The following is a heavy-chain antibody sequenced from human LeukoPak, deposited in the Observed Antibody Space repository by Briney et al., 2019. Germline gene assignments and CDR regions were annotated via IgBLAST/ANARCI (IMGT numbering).Heavy chain of an antibody. Sequence: GGSLRLSCAASGFTFSSYAMSWVRQAPGKGLEWVSAISGSGGSTYYADSVKGRFTIFRDNSKNTLYLQMNSLSAEDTAVYYCAKFSRIPGAFDIWGQGTMVTVSS. CDR1: GFTFSSYA. J-gene: IGHJ3*02. D-gene: IGHD2/OR15-2a*01. V-gene: IGHV3-23*01. CDR2: ISGSGGST. CDR3: AKFSRIPGAFDI.